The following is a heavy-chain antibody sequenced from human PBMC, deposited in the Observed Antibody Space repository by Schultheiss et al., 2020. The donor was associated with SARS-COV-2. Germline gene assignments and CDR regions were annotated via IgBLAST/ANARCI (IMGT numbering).Heavy chain of an antibody. CDR3: ARVGATSYSDY. CDR2: ISSSSSYI. V-gene: IGHV3-21*01. J-gene: IGHJ4*02. CDR1: GFTFSSYA. Sequence: GGSLRLSCAASGFTFSSYAMSWVRQAPGKGLEWVSSISSSSSYIYYADSVKGRFTISRDNAKNSLYLQMNSLRAEDTAVYYCARVGATSYSDYWGQGTLVTVSS. D-gene: IGHD1-26*01.